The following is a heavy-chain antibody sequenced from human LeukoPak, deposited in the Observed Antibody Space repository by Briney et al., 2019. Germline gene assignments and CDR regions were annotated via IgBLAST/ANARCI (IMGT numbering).Heavy chain of an antibody. CDR3: ARARGGYDFDY. Sequence: GGSLRLSCAASGFTVSRYWMSWVRQAPGEGLEWVACIHQNGGTEYYVDSVKGRFTISRDNAKNSLYLQLNSLRAEDTAVYYCARARGGYDFDYWGQGTLVTVSS. CDR2: IHQNGGTE. J-gene: IGHJ4*02. CDR1: GFTVSRYW. V-gene: IGHV3-7*03. D-gene: IGHD5-12*01.